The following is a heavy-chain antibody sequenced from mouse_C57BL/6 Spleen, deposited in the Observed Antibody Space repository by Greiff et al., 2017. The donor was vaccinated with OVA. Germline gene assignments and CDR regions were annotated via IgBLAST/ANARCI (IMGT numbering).Heavy chain of an antibody. J-gene: IGHJ2*01. CDR1: GYAFSSSW. CDR3: AREGNFLFDC. CDR2: IYPGDGDT. D-gene: IGHD2-1*01. V-gene: IGHV1-82*01. Sequence: QVQLKESGPELVKPGASVKISCKASGYAFSSSWMNWVKQRPGKGLEWIGRIYPGDGDTNYNGKFKGKATLTADKSSSTAYMQLSSLTSEDSAVYFCAREGNFLFDCWGQGTTLTVSS.